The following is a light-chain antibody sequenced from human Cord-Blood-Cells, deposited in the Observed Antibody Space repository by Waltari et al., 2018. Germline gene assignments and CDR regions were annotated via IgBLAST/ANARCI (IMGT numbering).Light chain of an antibody. V-gene: IGLV2-11*01. CDR2: DVS. CDR1: SSDVGGYNY. J-gene: IGLJ3*02. CDR3: CSYAGSSWV. Sequence: QSALTQPRSVSGSPAQSVTISCTGTSSDVGGYNYVSWYQQHPGKAPKLMIYDVSKRPSGVPDRFSGSKSGNTASLTISGLQAEDEADYYCCSYAGSSWVFGGGTKLTVL.